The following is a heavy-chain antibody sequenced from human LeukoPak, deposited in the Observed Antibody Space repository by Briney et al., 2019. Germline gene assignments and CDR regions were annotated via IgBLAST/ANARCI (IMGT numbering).Heavy chain of an antibody. CDR1: GGSISVTGYY. Sequence: SETPSLTCTVSGGSISVTGYYWTWIRQSPGKGLEWIGNVYYSGSTYSNPPLQSRLTISIDTSKNHFSLKLNSVTAADTAVYYCARENRDYDNSDYRYHYYGMDVWGQGTTVTVSS. CDR2: VYYSGST. D-gene: IGHD3-22*01. CDR3: ARENRDYDNSDYRYHYYGMDV. J-gene: IGHJ6*02. V-gene: IGHV4-39*07.